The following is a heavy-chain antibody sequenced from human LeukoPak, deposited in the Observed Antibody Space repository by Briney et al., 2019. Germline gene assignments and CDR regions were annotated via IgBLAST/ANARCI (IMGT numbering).Heavy chain of an antibody. V-gene: IGHV3-21*01. CDR1: GFTFSSYS. CDR3: AREYDFWSGEVDYYYYMDV. CDR2: ISSSSYI. J-gene: IGHJ6*03. Sequence: PGGSLRLPCAASGFTFSSYSMNWVRQAPGKGLEWVSSISSSSYIYYADSVKGRFTISRDNAKNSLYLQMNSLRAEDTAVYYCAREYDFWSGEVDYYYYMDVWGKGTTVTVSS. D-gene: IGHD3-3*01.